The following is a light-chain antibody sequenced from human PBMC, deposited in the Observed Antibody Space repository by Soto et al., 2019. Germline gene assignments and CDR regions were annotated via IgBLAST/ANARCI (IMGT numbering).Light chain of an antibody. V-gene: IGLV2-14*01. CDR2: EVS. J-gene: IGLJ2*01. CDR3: SSFTSTSTVL. CDR1: SSDIGGYTY. Sequence: QSALTQPASVSGSLGQSITISCTGTSSDIGGYTYVSWYQQYPGKAPKVMIFEVSKRPSGVSNRFSGSKSGNMASLTISGLQAEDEGDYYCSSFTSTSTVLLGGGTKVTVL.